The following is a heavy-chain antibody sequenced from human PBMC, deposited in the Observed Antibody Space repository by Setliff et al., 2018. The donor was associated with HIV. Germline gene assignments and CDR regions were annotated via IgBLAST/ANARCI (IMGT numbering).Heavy chain of an antibody. CDR1: GYTFSSFA. V-gene: IGHV1-18*01. CDR3: ARVGPFEFDSSGYAEF. CDR2: ISGYNGHT. Sequence: GASVKVSCKASGYTFSSFAMSWVRQAPGQGLEWVAWISGYNGHTNYAQRFQGRVTVTTDTSTSTAYMELRSLRSDDTAVYFCARVGPFEFDSSGYAEFWGQGTPVTVS. D-gene: IGHD3-22*01. J-gene: IGHJ4*02.